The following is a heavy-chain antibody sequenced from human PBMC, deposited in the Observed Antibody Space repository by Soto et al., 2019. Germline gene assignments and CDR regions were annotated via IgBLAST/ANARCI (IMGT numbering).Heavy chain of an antibody. CDR1: GGSISSGGYS. CDR2: IYHSGST. D-gene: IGHD3-10*01. J-gene: IGHJ6*02. CDR3: ATGSGSVYGMDV. V-gene: IGHV4-30-2*02. Sequence: PSETLSLTCAVSGGSISSGGYSWSWIRQPPGKGLEWIGYIYHSGSTYYNPSLKSRVTISVDTSKNQFSLKLSSVTAADTAVYYCATGSGSVYGMDVWGQGTTVTVSS.